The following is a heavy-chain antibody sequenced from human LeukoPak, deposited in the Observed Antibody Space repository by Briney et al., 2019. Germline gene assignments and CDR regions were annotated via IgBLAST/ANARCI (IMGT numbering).Heavy chain of an antibody. D-gene: IGHD3-22*01. J-gene: IGHJ4*02. CDR3: ARDAFRYYYDSSGYYHIY. CDR2: ISAYNGNT. CDR1: GYTFTNYG. Sequence: ASVKVSCKASGYTFTNYGISWVRQAPGQGLEWMGWISAYNGNTNYAQKLQGRVTMTTDTSTSTAYMELRSLRSDDTAVYYCARDAFRYYYDSSGYYHIYWGQGTLVTVSS. V-gene: IGHV1-18*01.